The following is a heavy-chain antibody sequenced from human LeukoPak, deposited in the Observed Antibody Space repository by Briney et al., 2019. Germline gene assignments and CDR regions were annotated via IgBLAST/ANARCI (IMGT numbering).Heavy chain of an antibody. J-gene: IGHJ4*02. Sequence: GGSLRLSCAASGFTFSSYGMHWVRQAPGKGLEWVAVISYDGSNKYYADSVKGRFTTSRDNSKNTLYLQMNSLIPEDTAVYYCARAVPSRQAIDYWGQGTLVTVSS. CDR3: ARAVPSRQAIDY. CDR2: ISYDGSNK. V-gene: IGHV3-30*03. CDR1: GFTFSSYG.